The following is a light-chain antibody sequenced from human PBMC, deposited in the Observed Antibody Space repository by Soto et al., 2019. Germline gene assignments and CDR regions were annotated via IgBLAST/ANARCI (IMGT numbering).Light chain of an antibody. CDR1: QDISDF. CDR2: AAS. CDR3: QQYDILPT. J-gene: IGKJ2*01. Sequence: DIQVTQSPSSLSASVGDRVTITCQASQDISDFLNWYQQKPGKAPKLLIYAASILETGVPSRFSGSGSGTDFTFTISSLQPEDFATYYCQQYDILPTFGQGTKLEIK. V-gene: IGKV1-33*01.